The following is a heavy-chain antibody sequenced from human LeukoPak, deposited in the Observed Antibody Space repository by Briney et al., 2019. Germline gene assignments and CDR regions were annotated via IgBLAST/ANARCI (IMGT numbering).Heavy chain of an antibody. CDR3: AREFRGVTRYFDY. CDR1: GFTFSRYW. Sequence: PGGSLRLSCAASGFTFSRYWMSWVRQAPGKGLERVANIKQDGSEKDYVDSVKGRFTISRDNAKNSLYLQMNSLRAEDTAVYYCAREFRGVTRYFDYWGQGTLVTVSS. CDR2: IKQDGSEK. D-gene: IGHD3-10*01. J-gene: IGHJ4*02. V-gene: IGHV3-7*01.